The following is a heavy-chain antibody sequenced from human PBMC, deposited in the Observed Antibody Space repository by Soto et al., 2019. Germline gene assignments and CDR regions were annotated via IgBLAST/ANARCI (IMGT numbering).Heavy chain of an antibody. J-gene: IGHJ4*02. Sequence: SETLSLTCTVSGGSISSSSYYWGWIRQPPGKGLEWIGSIYYSGSTYYNPSLKSRVTISVDTSKNQFSLKLSSVTAADTAVYYCARLIWSAPPYYFDYWGQGTLVTVSS. CDR1: GGSISSSSYY. D-gene: IGHD2-8*02. CDR2: IYYSGST. CDR3: ARLIWSAPPYYFDY. V-gene: IGHV4-39*01.